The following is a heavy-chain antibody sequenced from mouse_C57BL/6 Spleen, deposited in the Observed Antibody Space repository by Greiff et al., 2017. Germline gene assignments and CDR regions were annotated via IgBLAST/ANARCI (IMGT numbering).Heavy chain of an antibody. CDR3: ASFIATGVARNLDY. J-gene: IGHJ2*01. D-gene: IGHD1-1*01. CDR1: GYAFSSSW. Sequence: QVQLQQSGPELVKPGASVKISCKASGYAFSSSWMNWVKQRPGQGLEWIGRIYPGDGDTNYNGKFKGKATLTADKSSSTAYMQLSSLTSEDSAVYYCASFIATGVARNLDYWGQGTTLTVSS. V-gene: IGHV1-82*01. CDR2: IYPGDGDT.